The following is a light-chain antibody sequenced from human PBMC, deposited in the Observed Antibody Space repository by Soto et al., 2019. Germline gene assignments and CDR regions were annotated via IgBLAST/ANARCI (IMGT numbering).Light chain of an antibody. Sequence: EIVLTQSPGSLSLSPGQRATLSCRASQSVDSTFFAWYQKKPGQAPRLLIYGASKRDTGFPDRFSGSGSGTDFTLPISRLEPEDLAVYYCQQYMSSVTFGQGTKVEI. J-gene: IGKJ1*01. CDR1: QSVDSTF. CDR2: GAS. CDR3: QQYMSSVT. V-gene: IGKV3-20*01.